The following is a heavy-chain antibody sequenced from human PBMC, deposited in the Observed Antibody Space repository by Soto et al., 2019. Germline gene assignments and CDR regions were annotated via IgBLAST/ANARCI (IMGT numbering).Heavy chain of an antibody. CDR2: INPKRGDT. J-gene: IGHJ4*02. Sequence: QVQLVQSGAEVNKPGASVKVSCKASGYTFTGFYMHWVRQAPGQGLEWMGWINPKRGDTEYAQNFQGWVTMTRDTSISTAYMELSRLKSDDTAVYYCASGGSTVTREFDYWGQGTLVSVSS. D-gene: IGHD4-17*01. CDR3: ASGGSTVTREFDY. V-gene: IGHV1-2*04. CDR1: GYTFTGFY.